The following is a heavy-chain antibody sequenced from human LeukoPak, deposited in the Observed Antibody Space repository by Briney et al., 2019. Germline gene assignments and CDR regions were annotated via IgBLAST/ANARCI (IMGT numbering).Heavy chain of an antibody. CDR2: IIPILGIA. CDR1: RGTFSNYA. D-gene: IGHD3-10*01. V-gene: IGHV1-69*04. Sequence: SVKVSCKASRGTFSNYAISWVRQAPGQGLEWMGRIIPILGIANYAQKFQGRVTITADKSTSTAYMELSSLRSEDTAVYYCARGEGSGSYYTTQPTLDYWGQGTLVTVSS. J-gene: IGHJ4*02. CDR3: ARGEGSGSYYTTQPTLDY.